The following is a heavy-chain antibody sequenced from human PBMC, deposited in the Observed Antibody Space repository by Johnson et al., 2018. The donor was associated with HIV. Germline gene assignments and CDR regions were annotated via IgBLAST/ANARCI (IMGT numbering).Heavy chain of an antibody. CDR1: GFTFSSYA. Sequence: VQLVESGGGVVQPGGSLRLSCAASGFTFSSYAMTWVRQAPGKGLEWVSTISGSGGSTYYAASVKARFTISRDNSKNTLYLQMNSLRAEDTAVYYCAAFRDYYGSGLNAFDIWGQGTMVTVSS. J-gene: IGHJ3*02. D-gene: IGHD3-10*01. V-gene: IGHV3-23*04. CDR3: AAFRDYYGSGLNAFDI. CDR2: ISGSGGST.